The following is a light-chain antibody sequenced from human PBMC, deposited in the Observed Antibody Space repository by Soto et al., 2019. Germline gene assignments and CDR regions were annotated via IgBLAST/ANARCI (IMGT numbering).Light chain of an antibody. CDR1: QSVSSK. V-gene: IGKV3-15*01. CDR3: QQYNNWLRT. Sequence: EIVMTQSPATLSVSPGERATLSCRASQSVSSKLTWYQQKPGQAPRLLIYDASTRATGVPARFSGSGSGTEFTLTISSLQSEDFAVYYCQQYNNWLRTFGQGTEVEIK. J-gene: IGKJ1*01. CDR2: DAS.